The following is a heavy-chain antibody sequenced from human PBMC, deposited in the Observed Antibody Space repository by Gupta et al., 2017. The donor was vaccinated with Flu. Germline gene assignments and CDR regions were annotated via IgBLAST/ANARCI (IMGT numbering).Heavy chain of an antibody. CDR3: ATMDGHAFDI. CDR2: INSDGSST. J-gene: IGHJ3*02. D-gene: IGHD4/OR15-4a*01. CDR1: GFTFRRYW. Sequence: EVQLVESGGGLVQPGGSLRLSCAASGFTFRRYWMNWVRQAPGKGLMWVSRINSDGSSTSYADSVKGRFTISRDNAENTLYLQMNSLRAEDTALYYCATMDGHAFDIWGQGTMVTVSS. V-gene: IGHV3-74*01.